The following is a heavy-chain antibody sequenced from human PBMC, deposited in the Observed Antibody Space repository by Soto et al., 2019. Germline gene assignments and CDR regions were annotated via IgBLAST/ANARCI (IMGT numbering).Heavy chain of an antibody. V-gene: IGHV3-7*01. CDR1: GFTFSSYW. CDR3: VRVSRRDGYLF. J-gene: IGHJ4*02. D-gene: IGHD5-12*01. CDR2: IKQDGSEK. Sequence: PGGSLRLSCAASGFTFSSYWMGWVRQAPGKGLEWVANIKQDGSEKYYVDSVKGRFTISRDNAKNSLYLQMNSLRAEDTAVYYCVRVSRRDGYLFGGQGTLVTVSS.